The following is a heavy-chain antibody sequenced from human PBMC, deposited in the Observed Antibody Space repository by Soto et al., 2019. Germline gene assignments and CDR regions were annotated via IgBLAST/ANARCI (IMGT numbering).Heavy chain of an antibody. CDR1: GGSISSGGYS. CDR2: IYHSGST. D-gene: IGHD3-22*01. Sequence: QLQLQESGSGLVKPSQTLSLTCAVSGGSISSGGYSWSWIRQPPGKGLAWIGYIYHSGSTYYNPSLKSRVTISVDRSKNQFCLKLSSVTAADTSVYYCARTYYYDSSGYFPDYYFDYWGQGTLVTVSS. J-gene: IGHJ4*02. V-gene: IGHV4-30-2*01. CDR3: ARTYYYDSSGYFPDYYFDY.